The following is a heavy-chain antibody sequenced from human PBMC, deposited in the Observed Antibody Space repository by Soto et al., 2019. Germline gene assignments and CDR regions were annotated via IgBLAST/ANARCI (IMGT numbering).Heavy chain of an antibody. CDR2: ISGSGGST. V-gene: IGHV3-23*01. Sequence: GGSLRLSCAASGFTFSSYAMNWVRQAPGKGLEWVSAISGSGGSTYYADSVKGRFTISRDNSKNTLYLQMNSLRAEDTAVYYCAKDQTPKYSSGCAFDIWGQGTMVTVSS. D-gene: IGHD6-19*01. J-gene: IGHJ3*02. CDR3: AKDQTPKYSSGCAFDI. CDR1: GFTFSSYA.